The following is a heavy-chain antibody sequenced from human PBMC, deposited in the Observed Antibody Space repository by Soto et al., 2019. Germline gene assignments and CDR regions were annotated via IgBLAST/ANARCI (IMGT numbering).Heavy chain of an antibody. CDR3: ASGIQLWYYFDY. V-gene: IGHV3-23*01. D-gene: IGHD5-18*01. CDR2: ISGSGGST. J-gene: IGHJ4*02. Sequence: EVQLLESGGGLVQPGGSLRPSCAASGFTFSSYAMSWVRQAPGKGLEWVSAISGSGGSTYYADSVKGRFTISRDNSKNTLYLQMNSLRAEDTAVYYCASGIQLWYYFDYWGQGTLVTVSS. CDR1: GFTFSSYA.